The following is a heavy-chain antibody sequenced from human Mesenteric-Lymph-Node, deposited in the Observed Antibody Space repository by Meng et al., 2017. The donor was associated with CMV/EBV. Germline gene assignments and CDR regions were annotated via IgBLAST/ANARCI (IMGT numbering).Heavy chain of an antibody. V-gene: IGHV4-39*07. D-gene: IGHD6-19*01. CDR3: ARDVVEGSVWLGY. J-gene: IGHJ4*02. CDR1: GGSISSSTYY. CDR2: VYYSGST. Sequence: GSLRLSCTVSGGSISSSTYYWGWIRQPPGKGLEWIGSVYYSGSTYYNPSLKSRVTISVDTSYNQFSLRLSSVTAEDTAVYYCARDVVEGSVWLGYWGQGTLVTVSS.